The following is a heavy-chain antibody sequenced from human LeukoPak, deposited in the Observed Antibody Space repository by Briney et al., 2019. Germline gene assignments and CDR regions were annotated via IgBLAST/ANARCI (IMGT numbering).Heavy chain of an antibody. V-gene: IGHV3-23*01. CDR3: ATQSSDFDY. CDR1: GFTFSNYV. J-gene: IGHJ4*02. D-gene: IGHD2-15*01. CDR2: ISGSGGAT. Sequence: GGSLRLSCAASGFTFSNYVVSWVRQAPGKGLEWVSAISGSGGATFYPDSVKGRFTISRDNSKNTLYLQMNSLRAEDTAVYYCATQSSDFDYWGQGTLVTVSS.